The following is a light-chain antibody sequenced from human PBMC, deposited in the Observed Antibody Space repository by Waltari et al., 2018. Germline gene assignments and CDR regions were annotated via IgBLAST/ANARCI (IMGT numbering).Light chain of an antibody. V-gene: IGLV6-57*04. Sequence: NFMLTQPHSVSGSPGETVTISCTRSSGSIDSKYVQWYQQRPGSAPTTVIYEDKQRPWRGPDRFSGSIDSSSNSASLTISGLKTEDEAEYYCQSYDTNNRVFGGGTMLTVL. CDR3: QSYDTNNRV. CDR1: SGSIDSKY. CDR2: EDK. J-gene: IGLJ3*02.